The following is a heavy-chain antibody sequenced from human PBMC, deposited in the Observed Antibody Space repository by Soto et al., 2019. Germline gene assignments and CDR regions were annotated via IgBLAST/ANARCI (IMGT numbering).Heavy chain of an antibody. J-gene: IGHJ6*02. Sequence: EVQLVESGGGLIQPGGSLRLSCAASGFTVSSNYMSWVRQAPGKGLEWVSVIYSGGSTYYADSVKGRCTISRDNSKNTLYLQMNSLRAEDTAVYYCATTLMQCSSGWYGGNYYYDYGMDVWGQGTTVTVSS. CDR1: GFTVSSNY. CDR2: IYSGGST. V-gene: IGHV3-53*01. D-gene: IGHD6-13*01. CDR3: ATTLMQCSSGWYGGNYYYDYGMDV.